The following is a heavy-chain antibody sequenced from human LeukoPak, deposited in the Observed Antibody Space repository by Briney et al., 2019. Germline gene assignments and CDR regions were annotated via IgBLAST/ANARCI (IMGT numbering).Heavy chain of an antibody. D-gene: IGHD3-22*01. CDR1: GFTFTTYA. V-gene: IGHV3-23*01. J-gene: IGHJ4*02. CDR2: ISGSGGSK. CDR3: AKEPQNYYISSDYSDY. Sequence: GGSLRLSCAASGFTFTTYAMSWVRQAPGKGLEWVADISGSGGSKYYGDSVKGRFTIFRDNAKNSLYLKMDSLRAEDTALYYCAKEPQNYYISSDYSDYWGQGTLVTVSS.